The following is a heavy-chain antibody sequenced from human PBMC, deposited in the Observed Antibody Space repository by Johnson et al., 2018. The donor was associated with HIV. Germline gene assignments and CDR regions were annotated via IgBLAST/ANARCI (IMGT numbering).Heavy chain of an antibody. V-gene: IGHV3-30*02. CDR1: GFTFSSYG. J-gene: IGHJ3*02. CDR2: IRYDGSNK. Sequence: QMLLVESGGGVVQPGGSLRLSCVASGFTFSSYGMHWVRQAPGKGLEWVAFIRYDGSNKHYADSVKGRFTISRDNSKNTVSLQMSSLRAEDTAVYYCAREFGQASSYAFDIWGQGTMVTVSS. CDR3: AREFGQASSYAFDI. D-gene: IGHD3/OR15-3a*01.